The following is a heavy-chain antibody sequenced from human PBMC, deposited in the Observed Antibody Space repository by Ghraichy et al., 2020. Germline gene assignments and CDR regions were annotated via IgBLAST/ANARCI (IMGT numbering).Heavy chain of an antibody. Sequence: GESLNISCKGSGYNFTRYWIGWVRQMPGKGLDWMGIIYPGDSETKYSPSFQGQVTISADKSTNTANLQWGSLKASDSAMYYCARHAQYEGRLLLSPGPAFWCQGTLVTVSS. V-gene: IGHV5-51*01. CDR2: IYPGDSET. CDR1: GYNFTRYW. J-gene: IGHJ4*02. CDR3: ARHAQYEGRLLLSPGPAF. D-gene: IGHD3-10*01.